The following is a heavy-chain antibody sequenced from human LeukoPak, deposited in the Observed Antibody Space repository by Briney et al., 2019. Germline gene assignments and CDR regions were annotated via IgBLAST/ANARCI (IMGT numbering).Heavy chain of an antibody. J-gene: IGHJ6*03. CDR3: ARRRPYYYYYYMDV. CDR1: GGSISDDY. V-gene: IGHV4-34*01. CDR2: INHSGST. Sequence: SETLSLTCTVSGGSISDDYWSWIRQPPGKGLEWIGEINHSGSTNYNPSLKSRVTISVDTSKNQFSLKLSSVTAADTAVYYCARRRPYYYYYYMDVWGKGTTVTVSS.